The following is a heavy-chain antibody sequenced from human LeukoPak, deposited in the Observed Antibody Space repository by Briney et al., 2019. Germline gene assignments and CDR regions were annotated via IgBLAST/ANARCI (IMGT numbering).Heavy chain of an antibody. D-gene: IGHD5-18*01. CDR2: ISSSSSYT. CDR1: GFTFSDYY. V-gene: IGHV3-11*06. Sequence: PGGSLRLSCAASGFTFSDYYMSWIRQAPGNGLEWFSYISSSSSYTNYADSVKGRFTISSENAKNSLYLQMNSLRAEDTTVYYCARVRSYGYYYFDYWGQGTLVTVSS. J-gene: IGHJ4*02. CDR3: ARVRSYGYYYFDY.